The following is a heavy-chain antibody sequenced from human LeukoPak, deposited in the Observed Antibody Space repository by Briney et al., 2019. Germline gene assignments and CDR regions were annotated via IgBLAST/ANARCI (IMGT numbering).Heavy chain of an antibody. CDR1: GGSVSSGSYY. D-gene: IGHD6-13*01. CDR3: ARDSATGKLGD. V-gene: IGHV4-61*01. Sequence: SETLSLTCTVSGGSVSSGSYYWSWIRQPPGKGLEWIGYIYYSGSTNYNPSLKSRVTISVDTSKNQFSLKLSSVTAADTAVYYCARDSATGKLGDWGQGTLVTVSS. J-gene: IGHJ4*02. CDR2: IYYSGST.